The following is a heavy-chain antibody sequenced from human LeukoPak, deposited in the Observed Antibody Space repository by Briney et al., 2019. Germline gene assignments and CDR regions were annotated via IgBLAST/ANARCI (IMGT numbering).Heavy chain of an antibody. V-gene: IGHV4-4*07. D-gene: IGHD6-13*01. CDR2: IYTSWST. CDR1: GGSISSYY. CDR3: AREHSGYSSSWYVGY. J-gene: IGHJ4*02. Sequence: PSETLSLTCTVSGGSISSYYWSWIRQPAGKGLEWIGRIYTSWSTNYNPSLKSRVTMSVDTSKNQFSLKLSSVTAADTAVYYCAREHSGYSSSWYVGYWGQGTLVTVSS.